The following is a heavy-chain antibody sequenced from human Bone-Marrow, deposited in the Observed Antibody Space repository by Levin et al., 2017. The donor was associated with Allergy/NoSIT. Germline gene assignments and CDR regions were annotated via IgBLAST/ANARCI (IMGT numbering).Heavy chain of an antibody. V-gene: IGHV3-33*01. CDR1: GFTFSGYP. CDR3: ARDHPTAMDY. Sequence: GGSLRLSCAASGFTFSGYPMHWVRQAPGKGLDWVAVIWYDGSNKHYADSVKGRFTISRDNSKNTLYLQMNSLRAEDTAIYYCARDHPTAMDYWGQGTLVTVSS. J-gene: IGHJ4*02. CDR2: IWYDGSNK.